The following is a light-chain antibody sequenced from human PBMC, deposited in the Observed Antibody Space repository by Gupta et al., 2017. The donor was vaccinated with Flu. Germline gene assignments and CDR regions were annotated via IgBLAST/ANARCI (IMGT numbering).Light chain of an antibody. CDR3: SAWANSINSRVV. CDR2: INE. J-gene: IGLJ2*01. V-gene: IGLV1-44*01. CDR1: SSNIVNNK. Sequence: QSVLTQPPSASGTPGQMVTIPCSGSSSNIVNNKVNWYQQFPGAAPSRLLEINEQRPSAVHDRFSFSNSGTSASPALSGRQYEDEAEDDCSAWANSINSRVVFGGGTRLTVL.